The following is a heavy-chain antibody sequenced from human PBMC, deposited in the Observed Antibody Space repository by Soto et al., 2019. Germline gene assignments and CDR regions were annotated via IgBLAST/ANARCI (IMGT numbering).Heavy chain of an antibody. Sequence: EVQLLESGGGLVQPGGSLRLSCAASGFIFSNYAMTWVRQAAGKGLEWVSSISGPGGSTYYADSVQGRFTISRDNSKNTLFLQMHSLRADDTALYFCARDERIAVAGTDTWGQGILVNVTS. J-gene: IGHJ5*02. CDR2: ISGPGGST. CDR1: GFIFSNYA. V-gene: IGHV3-23*01. D-gene: IGHD6-19*01. CDR3: ARDERIAVAGTDT.